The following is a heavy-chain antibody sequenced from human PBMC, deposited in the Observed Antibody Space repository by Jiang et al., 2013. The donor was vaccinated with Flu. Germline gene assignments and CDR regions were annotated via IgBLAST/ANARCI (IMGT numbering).Heavy chain of an antibody. CDR2: ISSNLDII. V-gene: IGHV3-11*01. CDR1: GFDFNDYV. J-gene: IGHJ5*02. Sequence: QLLESGGGLVKSGGSLRLSCAASGFDFNDYVMAWIRQAPGKGLEWISLISSNLDIINYADSVRGRFIISRDSAEKSVYLQMDNLRAEDTAVYYCARVGWYCSSVSCREFDPWGQGTLVTVS. D-gene: IGHD2-2*01. CDR3: ARVGWYCSSVSCREFDP.